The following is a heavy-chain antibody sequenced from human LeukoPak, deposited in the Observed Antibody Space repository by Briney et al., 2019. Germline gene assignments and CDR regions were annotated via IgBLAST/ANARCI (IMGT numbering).Heavy chain of an antibody. CDR1: GFTFSTNA. CDR3: AKEGYRYGYAIDY. CDR2: ISGSGGST. Sequence: QPGGSLRVSGAASGFTFSTNAMSWVRQAPGKGLEWVSGISGSGGSTYYADSVKGRFTISRDNSKNTLYLQMNSLRAEDTAVYYCAKEGYRYGYAIDYWGQGTLVTVSS. J-gene: IGHJ4*02. V-gene: IGHV3-23*01. D-gene: IGHD5-18*01.